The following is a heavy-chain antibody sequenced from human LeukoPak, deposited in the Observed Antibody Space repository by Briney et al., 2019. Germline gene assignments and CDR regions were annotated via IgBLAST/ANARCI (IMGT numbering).Heavy chain of an antibody. V-gene: IGHV4-34*01. Sequence: SETLSLTCAVYGGSFSGYYWRGIRQPPGKGLEWIGEINHSGSTNYNPSLKSRVTISVDTSKNQFSLKLSSVTAADTAVYYCARGRTIIADYCSSTSCSHRRWFDPWGQGTLVTVSS. CDR2: INHSGST. J-gene: IGHJ5*02. CDR3: ARGRTIIADYCSSTSCSHRRWFDP. D-gene: IGHD2-2*01. CDR1: GGSFSGYY.